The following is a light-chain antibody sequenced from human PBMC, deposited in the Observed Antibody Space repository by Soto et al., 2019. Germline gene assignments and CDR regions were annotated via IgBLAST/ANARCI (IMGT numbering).Light chain of an antibody. V-gene: IGKV1-33*01. CDR3: QQYDILLT. CDR1: QDITNF. J-gene: IGKJ5*01. Sequence: DSQMTQSPSSLSASVGDRVTITCQASQDITNFLNWYQHKPGRAPKLLIYAASTLQSGVPSRFSGSGSGTDFAFTISSLQPEDIATYYCQQYDILLTFGQGTRLEIK. CDR2: AAS.